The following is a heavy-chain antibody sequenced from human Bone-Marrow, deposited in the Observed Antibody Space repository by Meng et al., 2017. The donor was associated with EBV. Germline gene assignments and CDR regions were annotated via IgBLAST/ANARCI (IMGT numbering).Heavy chain of an antibody. CDR3: ATPLETTMAPDH. V-gene: IGHV1-2*06. CDR1: GYTFIGSF. J-gene: IGHJ4*02. CDR2: INPKTGDS. D-gene: IGHD5-18*01. Sequence: QVQLVRSGDEIKLGWASVRVSCKASGYTFIGSFMHWVREAPGQGLEWVGRINPKTGDSDLSPKFRGRVSLTRDTSTGTAYMDFSSLQSADTAVYFCATPLETTMAPDHWGQGTLVTVSS.